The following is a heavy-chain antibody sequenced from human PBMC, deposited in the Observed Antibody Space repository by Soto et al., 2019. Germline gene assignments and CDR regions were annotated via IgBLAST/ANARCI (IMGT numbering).Heavy chain of an antibody. Sequence: GASVKVSCKASGYTFTSYYMHWVRQAPGQGLEWMGIINPSGGSTSYAQKFQGRVTMTRDTSTSTVYMELSSLRSEDTAVYYCARDSRYSSGWYTPPDRSFPQHWGQGTLVTVSS. CDR1: GYTFTSYY. V-gene: IGHV1-46*03. CDR2: INPSGGST. J-gene: IGHJ1*01. CDR3: ARDSRYSSGWYTPPDRSFPQH. D-gene: IGHD6-19*01.